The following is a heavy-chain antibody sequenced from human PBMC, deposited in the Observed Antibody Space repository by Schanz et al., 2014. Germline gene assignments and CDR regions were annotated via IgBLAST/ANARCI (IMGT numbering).Heavy chain of an antibody. Sequence: QVQLVQSGAEVKKPGSSVKVSCTASGGTFSSYTISWIRQAPGQGLEWMGRIIPVLVIADYAQKFQGRVTITADKSTSTASMELSSLRSEDTAVYYCARSNYYDNSDYYNSFDYWGQGTLVTVSS. CDR2: IIPVLVIA. CDR1: GGTFSSYT. J-gene: IGHJ4*02. D-gene: IGHD3-22*01. CDR3: ARSNYYDNSDYYNSFDY. V-gene: IGHV1-69*02.